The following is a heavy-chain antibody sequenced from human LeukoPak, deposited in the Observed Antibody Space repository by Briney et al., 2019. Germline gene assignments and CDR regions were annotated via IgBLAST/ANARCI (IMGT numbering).Heavy chain of an antibody. CDR1: GYTFTSYG. CDR3: ARVRRYCSGGSCYFDY. Sequence: ASVKVSCKASGYTFTSYGISWVRQAPGQGLEWKGWISAYNGNTNYAQKLQGRVTMTTDTFTSTAYMELRSLRSDDTAVYYCARVRRYCSGGSCYFDYWGQGTLVTVSS. D-gene: IGHD2-15*01. J-gene: IGHJ4*02. CDR2: ISAYNGNT. V-gene: IGHV1-18*01.